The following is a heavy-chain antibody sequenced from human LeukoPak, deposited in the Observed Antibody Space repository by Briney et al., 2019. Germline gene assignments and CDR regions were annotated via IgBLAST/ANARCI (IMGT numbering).Heavy chain of an antibody. CDR1: GFTFSSYG. Sequence: GGSLRLSCAASGFTFSSYGMSWVRQAPGKGLEWVSAISGSGGSTYYADSVKGRFTISRDNSKNTLYLQMNSLRAEDTAVYYCAKDPAGLFSTSFDPWGQGTLVTVSS. V-gene: IGHV3-23*01. CDR3: AKDPAGLFSTSFDP. CDR2: ISGSGGST. J-gene: IGHJ5*02. D-gene: IGHD3-10*01.